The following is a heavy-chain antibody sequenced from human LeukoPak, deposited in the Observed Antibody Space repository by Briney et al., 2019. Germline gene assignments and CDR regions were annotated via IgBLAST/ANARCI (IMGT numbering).Heavy chain of an antibody. V-gene: IGHV5-51*01. CDR2: IYPGDSDT. CDR3: ARQISMVRGVIDFQH. CDR1: GYSFTSYW. D-gene: IGHD3-10*01. J-gene: IGHJ1*01. Sequence: GESLKISCKGSGYSFTSYWIGWVRQMPRKGLEWMGIIYPGDSDTRYSPSFQGQVTISADKSISTAYLQWSSLKASDTAMYYCARQISMVRGVIDFQHWGQGTLVTVSS.